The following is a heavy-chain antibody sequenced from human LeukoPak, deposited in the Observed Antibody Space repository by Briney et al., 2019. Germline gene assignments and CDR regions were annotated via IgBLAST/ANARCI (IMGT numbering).Heavy chain of an antibody. V-gene: IGHV4-34*01. D-gene: IGHD3-22*01. CDR3: ARAAVFRWSGYYYDSSGHTTTPHRPYYFDY. Sequence: SSETLSLTCAVYGGSFSGYYWSWIRQPPGKGLEWIGEINHSGSTNYNPSLKSRVTISVDTSKNQFSLKLSSVTAADTAVYYCARAAVFRWSGYYYDSSGHTTTPHRPYYFDYWGQGTLVTVSS. CDR1: GGSFSGYY. J-gene: IGHJ4*02. CDR2: INHSGST.